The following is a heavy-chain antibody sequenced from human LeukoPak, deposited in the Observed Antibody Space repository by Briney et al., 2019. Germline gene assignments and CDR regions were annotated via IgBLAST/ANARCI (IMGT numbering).Heavy chain of an antibody. D-gene: IGHD3-10*01. CDR1: GGSISSYY. J-gene: IGHJ6*02. Sequence: SETLSLTCTVSGGSISSYYWSWIRQPPGKGLEWIGYIYDSGSTNYNPSLKSRVTISLDTSKKRFSLKLTSVTATDTAVFYCARHYYGSGSSPMDVWGQGTTVTVSS. V-gene: IGHV4-59*08. CDR2: IYDSGST. CDR3: ARHYYGSGSSPMDV.